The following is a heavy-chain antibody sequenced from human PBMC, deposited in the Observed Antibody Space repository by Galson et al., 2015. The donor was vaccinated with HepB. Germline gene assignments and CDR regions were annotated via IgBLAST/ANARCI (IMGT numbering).Heavy chain of an antibody. Sequence: ETLSLTCSFSGGSINTNYWSWIRQPPGKGLEWIGYIYYRGTTNYNPSLKSRVTMSGDTSKNQFSLRLRSVTAADTAVYYCARDRFGGGYSFGYWGQGILVTVSS. J-gene: IGHJ4*02. CDR3: ARDRFGGGYSFGY. D-gene: IGHD5-24*01. V-gene: IGHV4-59*01. CDR1: GGSINTNY. CDR2: IYYRGTT.